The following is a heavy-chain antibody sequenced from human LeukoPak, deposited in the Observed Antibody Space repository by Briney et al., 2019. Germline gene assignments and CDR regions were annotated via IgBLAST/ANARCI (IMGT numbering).Heavy chain of an antibody. CDR1: GGSFWSFY. Sequence: SETLSLTCTVSGGSFWSFYCSWVRQPPGKGLEWIGRLYNNGSTNYSPSLKSRVIMSFGPSKNQFSLKLNSVTAADTAFYYCVRDRGLGRGFDPWGQGTMVTVSS. V-gene: IGHV4-4*07. J-gene: IGHJ5*02. CDR2: LYNNGST. D-gene: IGHD3-16*01. CDR3: VRDRGLGRGFDP.